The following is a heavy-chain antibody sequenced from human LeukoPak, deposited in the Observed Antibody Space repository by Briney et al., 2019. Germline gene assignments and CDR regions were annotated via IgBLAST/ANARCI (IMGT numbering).Heavy chain of an antibody. Sequence: GASVKVSCKVSGYTLTELSMHWVRQAPGKGLEWMGGFDPEDGETIYAQKFQGRVTMTEDISTDTAYMELSSLRSEDTAVYYCATLEIAAAGYYMDVWGKGTTVTVSS. CDR2: FDPEDGET. V-gene: IGHV1-24*01. CDR3: ATLEIAAAGYYMDV. CDR1: GYTLTELS. D-gene: IGHD6-13*01. J-gene: IGHJ6*03.